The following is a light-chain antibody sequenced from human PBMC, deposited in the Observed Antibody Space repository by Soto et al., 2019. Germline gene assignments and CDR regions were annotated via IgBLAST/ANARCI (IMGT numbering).Light chain of an antibody. V-gene: IGKV1-5*01. CDR1: QSVGSN. CDR2: DAS. J-gene: IGKJ1*01. Sequence: MTQSPATLSVSPGDRATLSCRASQSVGSNLAWYQQKPGKAPKLLIYDASSLESGVPSRFSGSGSGTEFTLTISSLQPDDFATYYCQQYNSYWTFGQGTKVDIK. CDR3: QQYNSYWT.